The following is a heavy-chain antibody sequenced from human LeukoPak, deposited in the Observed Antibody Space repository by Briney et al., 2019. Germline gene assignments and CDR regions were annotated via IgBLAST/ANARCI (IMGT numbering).Heavy chain of an antibody. Sequence: GGSLRLSCEASGFTFSSYGMHWVRQAPGKGLERVAGIWNDGNDKYYADSVKGRFIISRDNSKNTLYLQMNSLRAEDTAVYYCARDNSGSFSFVDYWGQGTLVTVSS. V-gene: IGHV3-33*01. CDR3: ARDNSGSFSFVDY. J-gene: IGHJ4*02. CDR1: GFTFSSYG. D-gene: IGHD3-10*01. CDR2: IWNDGNDK.